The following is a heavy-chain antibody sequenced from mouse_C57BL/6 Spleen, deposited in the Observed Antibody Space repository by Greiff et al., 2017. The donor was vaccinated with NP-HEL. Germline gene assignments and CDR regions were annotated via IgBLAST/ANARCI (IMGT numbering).Heavy chain of an antibody. J-gene: IGHJ2*01. Sequence: QLQQSGPELVKPGASVKISCKASGYSFTGYYMNWVKQSPEKSLEWIGEINPSTGGTTYNQKFKAKATLTVDKSSSTAYMQLKSLTSEDSAVYYCARGNGNYFDYWGQGTTLTASS. V-gene: IGHV1-42*01. CDR2: INPSTGGT. D-gene: IGHD2-1*01. CDR1: GYSFTGYY. CDR3: ARGNGNYFDY.